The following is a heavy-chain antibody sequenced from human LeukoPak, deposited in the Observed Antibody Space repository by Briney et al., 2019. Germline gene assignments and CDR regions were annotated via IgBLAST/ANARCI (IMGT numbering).Heavy chain of an antibody. Sequence: SGTLSLTCTVSGGSISTVSYYWGWIRQPPGKGLEWIGSIHHSGSTHYTPSLESRVTMSVDTAKNQFSLRLSSVTAADTAVYYCARQKKTSYSSSFHFDYWGQGTLVTVSS. CDR2: IHHSGST. D-gene: IGHD6-6*01. J-gene: IGHJ4*02. CDR3: ARQKKTSYSSSFHFDY. CDR1: GGSISTVSYY. V-gene: IGHV4-39*01.